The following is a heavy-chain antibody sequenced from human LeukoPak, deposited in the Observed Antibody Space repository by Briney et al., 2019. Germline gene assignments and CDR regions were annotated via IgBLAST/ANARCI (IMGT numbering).Heavy chain of an antibody. CDR1: GGSITSGGYS. V-gene: IGHV4-31*03. J-gene: IGHJ4*02. CDR3: AISGWSPSPSSDY. CDR2: IYYSGST. Sequence: SQTLSLTCTVSGGSITSGGYSWSWIRQHPGKGLEWIGYIYYSGSTYYNPSLKSRVTISVDTSKNQFPLKLSSVTAADTAVYYCAISGWSPSPSSDYWGQGTLVTVSS. D-gene: IGHD6-19*01.